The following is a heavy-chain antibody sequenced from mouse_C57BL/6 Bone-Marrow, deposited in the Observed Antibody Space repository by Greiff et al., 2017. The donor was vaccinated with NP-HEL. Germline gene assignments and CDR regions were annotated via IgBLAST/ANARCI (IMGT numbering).Heavy chain of an antibody. CDR1: GFTFSDYG. D-gene: IGHD1-1*01. J-gene: IGHJ3*01. CDR3: ARPHYYGSPWFAY. Sequence: EVQRVESGGGLVKPGGSLKLSCAASGFTFSDYGMHWVRQAPEKGLEWVAYISSGSSTIYYADTVKGRFTISRDNAKNTLFLQMTSLRSEDTAMYYCARPHYYGSPWFAYWGQGTLVTVSA. CDR2: ISSGSSTI. V-gene: IGHV5-17*01.